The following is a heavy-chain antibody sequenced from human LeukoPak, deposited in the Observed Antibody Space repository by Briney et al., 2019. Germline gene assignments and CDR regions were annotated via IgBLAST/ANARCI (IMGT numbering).Heavy chain of an antibody. CDR2: ISSSSSYI. CDR3: ARQKLIAAGD. Sequence: GGSLRLSCAASGLTFSSYSMNWVRQAPGKGLEWVSSISSSSSYIYYADSVKGRFTISRDNAKNSLYLQMNSLRAEDTAVYYCARQKLIAAGDWGQGTLVTVSS. J-gene: IGHJ4*02. D-gene: IGHD6-13*01. V-gene: IGHV3-21*01. CDR1: GLTFSSYS.